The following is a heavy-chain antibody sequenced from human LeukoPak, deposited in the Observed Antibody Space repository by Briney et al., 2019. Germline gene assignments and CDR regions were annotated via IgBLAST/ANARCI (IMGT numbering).Heavy chain of an antibody. J-gene: IGHJ4*02. Sequence: PGGSLRLSCAASGFTFSSYGMHWVRQAPGKGLEWVAVISYDGSNKYYADSVKGRFIISRDNSKDMLYLQINSLRVEDTAIYYCAKNIPGRPFDYWGQGALVTVSS. CDR1: GFTFSSYG. CDR2: ISYDGSNK. CDR3: AKNIPGRPFDY. D-gene: IGHD1-14*01. V-gene: IGHV3-30*18.